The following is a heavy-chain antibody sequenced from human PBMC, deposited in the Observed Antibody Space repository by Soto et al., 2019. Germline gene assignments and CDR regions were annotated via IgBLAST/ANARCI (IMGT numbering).Heavy chain of an antibody. J-gene: IGHJ5*01. V-gene: IGHV3-30*13. CDR1: GFNLKNFG. CDR3: AKSLDPVLGVPSFTLGDS. CDR2: ISYEGSEQ. D-gene: IGHD2-8*02. Sequence: GGSLRLSCAASGFNLKNFGMHWVRQPPGKGLQWMAFISYEGSEQDYAESVRGRFTISRDNSKSRLYLQMTSLRLDDTAVYYCAKSLDPVLGVPSFTLGDSWGQGTLVTVSS.